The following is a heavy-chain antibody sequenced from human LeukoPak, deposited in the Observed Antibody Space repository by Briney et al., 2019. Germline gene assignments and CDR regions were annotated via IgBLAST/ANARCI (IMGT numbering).Heavy chain of an antibody. CDR1: GGSISSGGYY. CDR2: IYYSGST. CDR3: ARGRAQVPAVWGWLENWFDP. D-gene: IGHD2-2*01. J-gene: IGHJ5*02. Sequence: TSETLSLTCTVSGGSISSGGYYWSWIRQHPGEGLEWIGYIYYSGSTNYNPSLKSRVTISVDTSKNQFSLKLSSVTAADTAVYYCARGRAQVPAVWGWLENWFDPWGQGTLVTVSS. V-gene: IGHV4-31*03.